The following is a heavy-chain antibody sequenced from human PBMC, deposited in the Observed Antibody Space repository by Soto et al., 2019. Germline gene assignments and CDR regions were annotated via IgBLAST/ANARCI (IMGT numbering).Heavy chain of an antibody. CDR1: GGSIGSSSYY. D-gene: IGHD6-19*01. CDR2: IYYSGNT. J-gene: IGHJ4*02. CDR3: ARGRRAVASTTFDY. Sequence: QLQLQESGPGLVKPSETLSLTCTVSGGSIGSSSYYWGWIRQPPGKGLEWIGSIYYSGNTYYNPSPTSRVTISVDTSKNQFTLKLTSVTAADTAVYYCARGRRAVASTTFDYWGQGTLVTVSS. V-gene: IGHV4-39*01.